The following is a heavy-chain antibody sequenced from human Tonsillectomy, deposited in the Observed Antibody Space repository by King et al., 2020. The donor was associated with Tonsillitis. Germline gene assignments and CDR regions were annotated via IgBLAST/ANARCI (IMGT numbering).Heavy chain of an antibody. CDR2: IAWEDDN. D-gene: IGHD3-3*01. CDR1: GFSLSTSGMC. Sequence: TLKESGPALVKPTQTLTLTCTFSGFSLSTSGMCVCWIRHPPGKALEWLALIAWEDDNFYSTSLNTRLTISRDTHKNHVVLTMTNMDPVDTATYYCARISNDFWSGYADYWGRGTLVTVSS. V-gene: IGHV2-70*01. J-gene: IGHJ4*02. CDR3: ARISNDFWSGYADY.